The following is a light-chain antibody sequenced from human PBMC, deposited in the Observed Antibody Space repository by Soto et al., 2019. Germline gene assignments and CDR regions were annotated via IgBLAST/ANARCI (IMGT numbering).Light chain of an antibody. CDR3: QQHGSSPYT. CDR2: GAS. Sequence: EIVLTQPPGTLSLSPGERATLSCRASQSVSSSHLAWYQQKPGQAPRLLIYGASRRATGIPDRFSGSGSGTDFTLTIRRLEPEDCAVYYCQQHGSSPYTFGQGTKLEIK. V-gene: IGKV3-20*01. CDR1: QSVSSSH. J-gene: IGKJ2*01.